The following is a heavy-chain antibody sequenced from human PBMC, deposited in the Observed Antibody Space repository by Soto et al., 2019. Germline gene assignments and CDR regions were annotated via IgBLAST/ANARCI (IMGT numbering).Heavy chain of an antibody. CDR1: GGSLRGHY. D-gene: IGHD1-26*01. Sequence: SETLSLTCAVSGGSLRGHYWSWIRQSPEKGLEWIGEINHSGFTNYNPTLKSRVTISRDASKNQFSLRLSSMTAADSAVYFCARAAVKLGATLFDSWGQGTLVTAPQ. CDR3: ARAAVKLGATLFDS. V-gene: IGHV4-34*01. J-gene: IGHJ4*02. CDR2: INHSGFT.